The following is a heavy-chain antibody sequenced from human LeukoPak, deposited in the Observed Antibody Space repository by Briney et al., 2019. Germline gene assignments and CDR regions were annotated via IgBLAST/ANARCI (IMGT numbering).Heavy chain of an antibody. V-gene: IGHV1-46*01. CDR2: INPSGGST. CDR1: GYTFTSYV. J-gene: IGHJ6*04. Sequence: ASVKVSCEASGYTFTSYVMRWGRQAPGQGLEWMGIINPSGGSTSYAQKFQGRVTMTRDTSTSTVYMELSSLRSEDTAVYYSARDQAQPPARYCNAMDAGGKGTTVTVSS. CDR3: ARDQAQPPARYCNAMDA.